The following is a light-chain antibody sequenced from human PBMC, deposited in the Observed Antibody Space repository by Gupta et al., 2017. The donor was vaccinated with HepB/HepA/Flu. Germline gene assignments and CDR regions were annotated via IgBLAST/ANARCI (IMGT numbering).Light chain of an antibody. Sequence: DIQMTQSPSSLSASVGDRVNITFRASHNINSYLNWYQQRPGNAPKLLIYGASSLQSGVPTRFSGSGSGTDFTLTVSSLQPEDFATYYCQQSYTIPQTFGPGTKVDIK. CDR1: HNINSY. V-gene: IGKV1-39*01. CDR3: QQSYTIPQT. CDR2: GAS. J-gene: IGKJ3*01.